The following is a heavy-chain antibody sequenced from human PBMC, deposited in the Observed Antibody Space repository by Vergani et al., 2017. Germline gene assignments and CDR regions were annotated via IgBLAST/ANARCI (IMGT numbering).Heavy chain of an antibody. Sequence: EVQLVESGGGLVQPGGSLRLSCAASGFILSNYDMNWVRQAPGKGLEWVSAISSSGGSTYYADSVKGRFTISRDNSKNTLYLQMNSLRAEDTAVYYCAFMTTVSKFDYWGQGTLVTVSS. CDR1: GFILSNYD. CDR3: AFMTTVSKFDY. CDR2: ISSSGGST. J-gene: IGHJ4*02. V-gene: IGHV3-23*04. D-gene: IGHD4-17*01.